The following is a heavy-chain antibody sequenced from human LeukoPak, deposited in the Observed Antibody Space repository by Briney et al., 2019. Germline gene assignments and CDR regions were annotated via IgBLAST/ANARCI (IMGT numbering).Heavy chain of an antibody. J-gene: IGHJ4*02. Sequence: GGSLRLSCAASGFTFSSYWMSWVRQAPGKGLEWVANIKQDGSEKYYVDSVKGRFTISRDNAKNSLYLQMNSLRAEDTAVYYCARSYYDLWSGYNYLDYWGQGTLVTVSS. CDR2: IKQDGSEK. CDR1: GFTFSSYW. CDR3: ARSYYDLWSGYNYLDY. D-gene: IGHD3-3*01. V-gene: IGHV3-7*01.